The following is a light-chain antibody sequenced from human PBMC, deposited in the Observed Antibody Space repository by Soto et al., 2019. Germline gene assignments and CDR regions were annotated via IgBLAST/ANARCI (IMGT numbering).Light chain of an antibody. J-gene: IGLJ3*02. V-gene: IGLV1-40*01. CDR3: AAWDDSLNGWV. CDR1: SSNIGAGYD. CDR2: SNN. Sequence: QSVLTQPPSVSGAPGQRVTISCTGSSSNIGAGYDVHWYQQLPGTAPKLLIYSNNQRPSGVPDRFSGSKSGTSASLAISGLQSEDEADYYCAAWDDSLNGWVFGGGTKVTVL.